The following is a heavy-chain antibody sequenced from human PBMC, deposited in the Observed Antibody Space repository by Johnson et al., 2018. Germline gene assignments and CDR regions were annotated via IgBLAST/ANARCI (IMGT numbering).Heavy chain of an antibody. J-gene: IGHJ4*02. CDR2: ILYDGSNK. D-gene: IGHD4-23*01. CDR1: GFTFSTQG. Sequence: VQLVETGGGVVQPGRSLRLSCAASGFTFSTQGMHWVRQTPGKGLAWVALILYDGSNKYYADSVKGRFTISRDNSKNTLYLEMNTLRAEDTAVYYCARYLGKGRYFDYWGKGTLVTVSS. CDR3: ARYLGKGRYFDY. V-gene: IGHV3-33*05.